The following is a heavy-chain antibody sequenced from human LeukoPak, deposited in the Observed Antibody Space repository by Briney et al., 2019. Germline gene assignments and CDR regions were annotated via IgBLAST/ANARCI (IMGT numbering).Heavy chain of an antibody. J-gene: IGHJ4*02. D-gene: IGHD1-1*01. Sequence: ASVKVSCKASGYTFTSYGFSWVRQAPGQGLEWMGWINAYNGNTNNAQKLQGRVTMTTDTSTSTAYMELRSLRFDDTAVYYCARRQGTTLSFDYWGQGALVTVSS. CDR3: ARRQGTTLSFDY. V-gene: IGHV1-18*01. CDR1: GYTFTSYG. CDR2: INAYNGNT.